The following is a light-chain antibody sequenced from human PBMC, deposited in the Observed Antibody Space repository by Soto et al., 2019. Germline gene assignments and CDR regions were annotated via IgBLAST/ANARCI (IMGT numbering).Light chain of an antibody. CDR3: LSYDSSLRGGV. Sequence: QSVLTQPPSVSGAPGQGVTISCTGSSSNLGAGFDVHWYQQLPGTAPKLLMYGNNNRPSGVPDRFSGSRSGTSASLAITGLQTGDEGDYYCLSYDSSLRGGVFGGGTQLTVL. V-gene: IGLV1-40*01. CDR2: GNN. J-gene: IGLJ3*02. CDR1: SSNLGAGFD.